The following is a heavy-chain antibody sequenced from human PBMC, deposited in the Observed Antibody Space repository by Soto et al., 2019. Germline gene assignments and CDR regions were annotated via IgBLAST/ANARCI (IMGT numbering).Heavy chain of an antibody. CDR2: IIPIFGTA. CDR1: GCTFSSYA. CDR3: ARDLPNCSSTSCYFGYYGMDV. J-gene: IGHJ6*02. V-gene: IGHV1-69*13. Sequence: SVKVSCKASGCTFSSYAISWVRQAPGQGLEWMGGIIPIFGTADYAQKFQGRVTITADESTSTAYMELSSLRSEDTAVYYCARDLPNCSSTSCYFGYYGMDVWGQGTTVTVSS. D-gene: IGHD2-2*01.